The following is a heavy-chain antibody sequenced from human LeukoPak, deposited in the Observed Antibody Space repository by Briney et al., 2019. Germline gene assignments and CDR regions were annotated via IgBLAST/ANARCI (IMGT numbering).Heavy chain of an antibody. CDR2: INSDGSST. V-gene: IGHV3-74*01. Sequence: AGGSLRLSCAASGFTFSSYWMHWVRQAPGKGLVWVSRINSDGSSTSYADSVKGRFTISRDNAKNTLYLQMNSLRAEDTAVYYCAKNKPYGDSYYFDYWGQGTLVTVSS. J-gene: IGHJ4*02. D-gene: IGHD4-17*01. CDR1: GFTFSSYW. CDR3: AKNKPYGDSYYFDY.